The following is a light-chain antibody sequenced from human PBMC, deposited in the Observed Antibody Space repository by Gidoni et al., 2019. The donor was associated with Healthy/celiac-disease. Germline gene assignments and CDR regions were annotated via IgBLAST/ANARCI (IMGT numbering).Light chain of an antibody. Sequence: IVMTQSPLSLPVTPGEPASISCRSSQSLLHSNGYNYLDWYLQKPWQSPQLLIYLGSNRASGVPDRFSGSGSGTDFTLKISRVEAEDVGVYYCMQALQTQGTFGQGTRLEIK. CDR2: LGS. J-gene: IGKJ5*01. V-gene: IGKV2-28*01. CDR3: MQALQTQGT. CDR1: QSLLHSNGYNY.